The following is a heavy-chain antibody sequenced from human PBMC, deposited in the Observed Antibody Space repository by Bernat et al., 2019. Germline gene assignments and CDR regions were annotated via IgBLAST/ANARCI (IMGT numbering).Heavy chain of an antibody. V-gene: IGHV4-34*01. D-gene: IGHD5/OR15-5a*01. CDR2: INHSGST. J-gene: IGHJ6*02. CDR1: GGSFSGYY. CDR3: GAVSTSRYYYGMDV. Sequence: QVQLQQWGAGLLKPSETLSLTCAVYGGSFSGYYWSWIRQPPGKGLEWIGEINHSGSTNYNPSLKSRVTISVDTSKNQFSLKLSSVTAADTAVYYCGAVSTSRYYYGMDVWGQGTTVTVSS.